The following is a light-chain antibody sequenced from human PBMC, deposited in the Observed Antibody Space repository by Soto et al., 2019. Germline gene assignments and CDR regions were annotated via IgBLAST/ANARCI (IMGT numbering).Light chain of an antibody. J-gene: IGKJ2*01. V-gene: IGKV1-8*01. CDR3: QQYYSYSYT. CDR2: AAS. CDR1: QDISSY. Sequence: AIRMTQSPSSFSASTGDRVTITCRASQDISSYLAWYQQKPGKAPKLLIFAASTLQSGVPSRFSGSGSGTDFNLTISCLQSEDFATYFCQQYYSYSYTFGKGTKLEIK.